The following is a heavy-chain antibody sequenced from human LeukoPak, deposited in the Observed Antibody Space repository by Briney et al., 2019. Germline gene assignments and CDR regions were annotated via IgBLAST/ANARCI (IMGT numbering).Heavy chain of an antibody. CDR3: ARADGVYSSSWRNYYYYMDV. CDR2: MNPNSGNT. CDR1: GYTFTSYD. V-gene: IGHV1-8*01. Sequence: GASVKVSCKASGYTFTSYDINWVRQATGQGLEWMGGMNPNSGNTGYAQKFQGRVTMTRNTSISTAYMELSSLRSEDTAVYYCARADGVYSSSWRNYYYYMDVWGKGTTVTISS. D-gene: IGHD6-13*01. J-gene: IGHJ6*03.